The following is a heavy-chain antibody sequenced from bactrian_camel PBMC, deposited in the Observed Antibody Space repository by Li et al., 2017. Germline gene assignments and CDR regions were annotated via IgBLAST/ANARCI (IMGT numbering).Heavy chain of an antibody. CDR3: AAFGDFTF. CDR1: GFTFSNHD. D-gene: IGHD1*01. V-gene: IGHV3S40*01. CDR2: VDSGAYSP. J-gene: IGHJ4*01. Sequence: VQLVESGGGLVQPGGSLRLSCATSGFTFSNHDMSWIRQAPGQGLEWVSLVDSGAYSPLYAATVKGRFTISRDNAKNTAYLQMNSLKPEDTALYYCAAFGDFTFWGQGTQVTVS.